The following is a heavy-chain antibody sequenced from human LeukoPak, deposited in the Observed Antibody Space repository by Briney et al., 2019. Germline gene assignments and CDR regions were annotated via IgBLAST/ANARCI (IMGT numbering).Heavy chain of an antibody. CDR1: GFTFSSYG. CDR2: IWYDGSNK. D-gene: IGHD6-19*01. CDR3: ARGLYSSGWYVPELDY. Sequence: PGRSLRLSCAASGFTFSSYGMHWVRQAPGKGLEWVAVIWYDGSNKYYADSVKGRFTISRDNSKNTLYLQMNSLRAGDTAVYYCARGLYSSGWYVPELDYWGQGTLVAVSS. J-gene: IGHJ4*02. V-gene: IGHV3-33*01.